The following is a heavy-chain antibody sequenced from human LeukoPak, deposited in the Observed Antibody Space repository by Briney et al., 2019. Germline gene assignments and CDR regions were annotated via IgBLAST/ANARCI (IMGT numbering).Heavy chain of an antibody. CDR3: ARAYSSSWIDY. D-gene: IGHD6-13*01. Sequence: SETLSLTCAVYGGSFSGYYWSWIRQPPGRGLEWIGEINHSGSTNYNPSLKSRVTISVDTSKNQFSLKLSSVTAADTAVYYCARAYSSSWIDYWGQGTLVTVS. V-gene: IGHV4-34*01. J-gene: IGHJ4*02. CDR2: INHSGST. CDR1: GGSFSGYY.